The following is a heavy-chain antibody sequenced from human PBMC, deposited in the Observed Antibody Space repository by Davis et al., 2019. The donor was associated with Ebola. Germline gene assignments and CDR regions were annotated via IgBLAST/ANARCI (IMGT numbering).Heavy chain of an antibody. V-gene: IGHV3-49*03. CDR3: TREGNSVSPDY. CDR2: TQPKIYGVTI. CDR1: GFTFDRYV. Sequence: PGGSLRLSCSASGFTFDRYVMSWFRQAPGKGLEWVGFTQPKIYGVTIQYAASVRGRFIISRDDSKSVAYLQMDSLKTEDTAIYYCTREGNSVSPDYWGQGTLVTVSS. J-gene: IGHJ4*02. D-gene: IGHD3-10*01.